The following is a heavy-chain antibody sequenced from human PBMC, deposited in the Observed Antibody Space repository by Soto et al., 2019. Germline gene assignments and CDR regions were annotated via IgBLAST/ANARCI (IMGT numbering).Heavy chain of an antibody. D-gene: IGHD3-10*01. CDR1: GGSMISYY. CDR2: INHSGST. V-gene: IGHV4-34*01. J-gene: IGHJ6*02. CDR3: GRATVFTFVRGFIYRPPPRGMDV. Sequence: PSETLSLTCTVSGGSMISYYWSWIRQPPGKGLEWIGEINHSGSTNYNPSLKSRVTISVDTSKNQFSLKLSSVTAADTAVYYCGRATVFTFVRGFIYRPPPRGMDVWGQGTTVTXSS.